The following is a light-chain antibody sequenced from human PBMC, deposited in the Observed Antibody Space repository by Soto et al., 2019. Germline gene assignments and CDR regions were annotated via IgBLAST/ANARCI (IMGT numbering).Light chain of an antibody. V-gene: IGKV1-8*01. Sequence: IQMTQTPSSFSASTGDRVTITCRASQGISSYLAWYQQKPGKAPKLLIYAASTLQSGVPSRFSGSGSGTDFTLTISCLQSEDFATYYCQQYYSYPRTFGQGTKVDIK. CDR2: AAS. J-gene: IGKJ1*01. CDR1: QGISSY. CDR3: QQYYSYPRT.